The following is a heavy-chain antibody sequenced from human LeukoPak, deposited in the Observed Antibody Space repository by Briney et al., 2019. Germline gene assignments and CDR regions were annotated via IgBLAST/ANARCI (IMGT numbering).Heavy chain of an antibody. CDR3: AKDLLDDLVTTVRVDWFDP. D-gene: IGHD3-10*01. Sequence: GGSLRLSCAASGFTFSSYAMSWVRQAPGKGLEWVSAISGSGGSTYYADSVKGRFTISRDNSKNTLYLQMNSLRAEDTAVYYCAKDLLDDLVTTVRVDWFDPWGQGTLVTVSS. J-gene: IGHJ5*02. CDR1: GFTFSSYA. CDR2: ISGSGGST. V-gene: IGHV3-23*01.